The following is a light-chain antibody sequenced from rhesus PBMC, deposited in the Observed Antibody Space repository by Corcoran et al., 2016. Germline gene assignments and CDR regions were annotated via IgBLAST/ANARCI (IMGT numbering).Light chain of an antibody. V-gene: IGLV2S7*01. CDR2: EVS. Sequence: QSAPTQPPSVSGSPGQSVTISCTGTSSDVGGYNYVSWYQQHPGKAPKLMIYEVSKRPSGVSDRFAGSKPGNTASLTISGRQAEDEAEYYCCSYTTSSTFIFGAGTRLTVL. CDR3: CSYTTSSTFI. CDR1: SSDVGGYNY. J-gene: IGLJ1*01.